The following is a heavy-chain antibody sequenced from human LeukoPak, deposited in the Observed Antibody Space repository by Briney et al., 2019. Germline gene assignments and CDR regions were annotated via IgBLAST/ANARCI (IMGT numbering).Heavy chain of an antibody. V-gene: IGHV3-66*01. J-gene: IGHJ4*02. D-gene: IGHD2-8*02. CDR3: ARAGGAWSYYFDY. Sequence: PGGSLRLSCSASGFTVSGIYMSWVRQAPGKGLEWVSIIYSGGTTYYTASVKGRFTISRDNSRNTLYLQMNSLGAEDTAVYYCARAGGAWSYYFDYWGQGALITVSS. CDR2: IYSGGTT. CDR1: GFTVSGIY.